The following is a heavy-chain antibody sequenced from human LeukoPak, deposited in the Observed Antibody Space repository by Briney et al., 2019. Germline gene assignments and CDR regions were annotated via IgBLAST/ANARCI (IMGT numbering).Heavy chain of an antibody. V-gene: IGHV3-23*01. CDR2: LTGSGATT. Sequence: GGSLRLSCAASGFTFSSYAMSWVRQAPGKGLEWVSTLTGSGATTYYADSVKGRFTISRDNSKNTLYLQMNSLRAEDTAVYYYARVYGVKGYYYYGMDVWGQGTTVTVSS. CDR3: ARVYGVKGYYYYGMDV. J-gene: IGHJ6*02. CDR1: GFTFSSYA. D-gene: IGHD4-17*01.